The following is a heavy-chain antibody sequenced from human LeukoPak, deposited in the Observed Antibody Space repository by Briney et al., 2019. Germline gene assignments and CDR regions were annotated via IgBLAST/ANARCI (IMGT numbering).Heavy chain of an antibody. CDR2: IKSKTDGGTT. V-gene: IGHV3-15*07. J-gene: IGHJ4*02. Sequence: GGSLRLSCAASGFTFSNAWMNWVRQAPGKGLEWVGRIKSKTDGGTTDYAAPVKGRFTISRDDSKNTLYLQMNSLKTEDTAVYYCTTETYYYGSGSYPLWGQGTLVTVSS. CDR1: GFTFSNAW. CDR3: TTETYYYGSGSYPL. D-gene: IGHD3-10*01.